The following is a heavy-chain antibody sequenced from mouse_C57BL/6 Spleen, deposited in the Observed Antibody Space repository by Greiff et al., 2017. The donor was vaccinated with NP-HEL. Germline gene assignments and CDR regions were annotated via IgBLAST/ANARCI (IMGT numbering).Heavy chain of an antibody. CDR1: GFTFSDYG. CDR2: ISSGSSTL. D-gene: IGHD2-5*01. J-gene: IGHJ4*01. Sequence: DVMLVESGGGLVKPGGSLKLSCAASGFTFSDYGMHWVRQAPEKGLEWVAYISSGSSTLYYADTVKGRFTLSRDNAKNTLCLQMTSLRSEDTAMYYCARISNYGYYAMDYWGQGTSVTVSS. V-gene: IGHV5-17*01. CDR3: ARISNYGYYAMDY.